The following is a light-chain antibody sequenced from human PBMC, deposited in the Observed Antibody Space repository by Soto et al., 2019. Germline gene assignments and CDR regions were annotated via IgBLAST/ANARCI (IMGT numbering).Light chain of an antibody. CDR1: SSNIGAGYD. CDR3: QSSDTNLRRV. Sequence: QSVLTQPPSVSGAPGQRVTISCTGSSSNIGAGYDVHWYQPFPGTAPKLLIYANNNRPSGVPDRFSASKSGTSASLAITGLQADDEADYYFQSSDTNLRRVFGTGTKVTVL. J-gene: IGLJ1*01. CDR2: ANN. V-gene: IGLV1-40*01.